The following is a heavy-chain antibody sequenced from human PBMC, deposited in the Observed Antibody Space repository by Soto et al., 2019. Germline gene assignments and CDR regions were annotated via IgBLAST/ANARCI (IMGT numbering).Heavy chain of an antibody. CDR3: ARAKLVGGYYGMDV. V-gene: IGHV4-59*01. CDR1: GDSISSSY. J-gene: IGHJ6*02. D-gene: IGHD2-15*01. Sequence: PSETLSLTCTVSGDSISSSYWNWIRQAPGKGLEWIGYIDDTGSTNYNPSLKSRVTLSVDPSNNQYSLKLSSVTAADTAVYYCARAKLVGGYYGMDVWGQGTTVTVSS. CDR2: IDDTGST.